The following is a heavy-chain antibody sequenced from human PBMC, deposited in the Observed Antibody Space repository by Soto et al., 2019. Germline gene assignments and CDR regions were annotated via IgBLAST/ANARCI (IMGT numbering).Heavy chain of an antibody. J-gene: IGHJ6*02. Sequence: VGSLRLSCAASGFTFSSYAMSWVRRAPGKGLEWVSAISGSGGSTYYADSVKGRFTISRDNSKNTLYLQMNSLRAEDKAVYYCAKTKQQLANYYYSGMDVWGQGPTVTVSS. D-gene: IGHD6-13*01. CDR1: GFTFSSYA. CDR3: AKTKQQLANYYYSGMDV. V-gene: IGHV3-23*01. CDR2: ISGSGGST.